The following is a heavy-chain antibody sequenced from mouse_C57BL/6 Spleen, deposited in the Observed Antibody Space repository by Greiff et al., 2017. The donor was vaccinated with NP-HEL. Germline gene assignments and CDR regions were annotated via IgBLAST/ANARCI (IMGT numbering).Heavy chain of an antibody. J-gene: IGHJ2*01. CDR2: IRNKANGYTT. CDR3: ARGSTNFDY. CDR1: GFTFTDYY. V-gene: IGHV7-3*01. D-gene: IGHD2-1*01. Sequence: EVMLVESGGGLVQPGGSLSLSCAASGFTFTDYYMSWVRQPPGKALEWLGFIRNKANGYTTEYSASVKGRFTISRDNSQSILYLQMNALRSEDSATYYCARGSTNFDYWGQGTTLTVSS.